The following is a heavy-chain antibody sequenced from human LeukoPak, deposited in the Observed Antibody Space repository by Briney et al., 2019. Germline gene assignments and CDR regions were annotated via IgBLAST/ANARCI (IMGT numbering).Heavy chain of an antibody. CDR3: ARGHYYGSGSYDYYFDY. CDR2: ISGSGGST. Sequence: GGSLRLSCAASGFTFSSYAMSWVRQAPGKGLEWVSAISGSGGSTYYADSVKGRFTISRDNAKNSLYLQMNSLRAEDTAVYYCARGHYYGSGSYDYYFDYWGQGTLVTVSS. D-gene: IGHD3-10*01. J-gene: IGHJ4*02. V-gene: IGHV3-23*01. CDR1: GFTFSSYA.